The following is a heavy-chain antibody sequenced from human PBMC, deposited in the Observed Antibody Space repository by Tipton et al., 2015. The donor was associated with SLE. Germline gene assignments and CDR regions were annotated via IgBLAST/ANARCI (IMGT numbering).Heavy chain of an antibody. Sequence: SLRLSCAASGFTFSCYWMHWVRQAPGKGLVWVSRINSDGSSTSYADSVKGRFTISRDNSKNTLYLQMNSLRAEDTAVYYCAKDFEVRGVIDAFDIWGQGTMVTVSS. V-gene: IGHV3-74*01. D-gene: IGHD3-10*01. CDR1: GFTFSCYW. CDR2: INSDGSST. J-gene: IGHJ3*02. CDR3: AKDFEVRGVIDAFDI.